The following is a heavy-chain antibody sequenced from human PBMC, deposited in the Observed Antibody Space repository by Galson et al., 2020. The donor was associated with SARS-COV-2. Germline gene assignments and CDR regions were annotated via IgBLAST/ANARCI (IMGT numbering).Heavy chain of an antibody. Sequence: SETLYLTCTVSGGSISSGGSYWNWIRQHPGKDLEWIGYIYHSGSTYYNPSLKSRLTISVDTSKNQFSLKLSSVTAADTAVYYCARDAGGVDMVRGVEDFLDIWGQGTMVTVSS. CDR1: GGSISSGGSY. V-gene: IGHV4-31*03. D-gene: IGHD3-10*01. CDR2: IYHSGST. J-gene: IGHJ3*02. CDR3: ARDAGGVDMVRGVEDFLDI.